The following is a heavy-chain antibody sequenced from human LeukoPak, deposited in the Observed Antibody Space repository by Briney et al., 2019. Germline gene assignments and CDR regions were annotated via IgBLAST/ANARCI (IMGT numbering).Heavy chain of an antibody. Sequence: GESLKISCKGSGYSFTSYWIGWVRQVPGEGLEWMGIIYPYDSDTRYSPSFQGQVTISADKSVSTAYLQWSSLKASDTAMYYCARPRGNSYENYFDYWGQGTLVTVSS. D-gene: IGHD5-18*01. CDR2: IYPYDSDT. CDR1: GYSFTSYW. V-gene: IGHV5-51*01. CDR3: ARPRGNSYENYFDY. J-gene: IGHJ4*02.